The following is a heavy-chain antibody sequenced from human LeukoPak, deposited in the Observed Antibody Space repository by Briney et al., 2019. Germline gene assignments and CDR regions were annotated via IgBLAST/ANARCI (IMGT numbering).Heavy chain of an antibody. CDR1: GGSISSYY. D-gene: IGHD3-10*01. CDR3: ARVEEGYGSGRRENYYYYYMDV. J-gene: IGHJ6*03. CDR2: IYYSGST. V-gene: IGHV4-59*01. Sequence: SETLSLTCTVSGGSISSYYWSWIRQPPGKGLERIGYIYYSGSTNYNSSLKSRVTISVDTSKNQFSLKLSSVTAADTAVYYCARVEEGYGSGRRENYYYYYMDVWGKGTTVTISS.